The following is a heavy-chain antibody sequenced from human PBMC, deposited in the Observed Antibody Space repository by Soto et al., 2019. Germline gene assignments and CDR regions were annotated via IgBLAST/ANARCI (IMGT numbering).Heavy chain of an antibody. CDR3: ARVPGP. CDR2: IYHSGST. V-gene: IGHV4-30-2*01. Sequence: QLQLQESGSGLVKPSQTLSLTCAVSGGSISSGGYSWSWIRQPPGKGLERIGYIYHSGSTYYHPHLKSRSTISVGRSQNQFPLKLSSVTAADTAVYDCARVPGPWGQGTLVTVSS. J-gene: IGHJ5*02. CDR1: GGSISSGGYS.